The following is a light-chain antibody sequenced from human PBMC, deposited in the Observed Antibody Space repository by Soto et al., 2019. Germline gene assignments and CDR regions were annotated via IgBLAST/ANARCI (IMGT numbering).Light chain of an antibody. Sequence: EVVMRQSPATLSLSPGEGATLSCRASQGIGDTLAWYQHKPGQTPRLLIYDTSTRATGVPDRFSGSGSGADLTLTISRLETEDFAVYYCQQYGNSPPGTFGQGTRLEIK. V-gene: IGKV3-20*01. CDR1: QGIGDT. J-gene: IGKJ5*01. CDR3: QQYGNSPPGT. CDR2: DTS.